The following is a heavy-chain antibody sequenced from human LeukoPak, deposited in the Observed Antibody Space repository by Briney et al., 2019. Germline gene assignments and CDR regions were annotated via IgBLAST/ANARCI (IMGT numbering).Heavy chain of an antibody. CDR2: INPNSGGT. V-gene: IGHV1-2*02. CDR3: ARLAYCGGDCYSGGFDY. Sequence: ASVKVSCKASGYTFTSYFMHWVRQAPGQGLEWMGWINPNSGGTNYAQKFQGRVTMTRDTSISTAYMELSRLRSDDTAVYYCARLAYCGGDCYSGGFDYWGQGTLVTVSS. D-gene: IGHD2-21*02. J-gene: IGHJ4*02. CDR1: GYTFTSYF.